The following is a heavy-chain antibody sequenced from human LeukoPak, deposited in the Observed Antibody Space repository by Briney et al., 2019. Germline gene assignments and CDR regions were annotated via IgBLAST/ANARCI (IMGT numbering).Heavy chain of an antibody. CDR2: IYPGDSDT. CDR3: ARSYYDSSGYYLQFDY. J-gene: IGHJ4*02. D-gene: IGHD3-22*01. V-gene: IGHV5-51*01. Sequence: GESLKISRKGSGYSFTSYWIGWVRQIPGKGLEWMGIIYPGDSDTRYSPSFQGQVTISADKSISTAYLQWSSVKASDTAMYYCARSYYDSSGYYLQFDYWGQGTLVTVSS. CDR1: GYSFTSYW.